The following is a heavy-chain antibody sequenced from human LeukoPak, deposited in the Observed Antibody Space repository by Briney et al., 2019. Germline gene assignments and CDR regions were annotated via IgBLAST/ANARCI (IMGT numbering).Heavy chain of an antibody. D-gene: IGHD6-19*01. J-gene: IGHJ4*02. CDR1: GGSISIYY. V-gene: IGHV4-59*01. CDR2: IYYSGST. CDR3: SGGEWLVRIDY. Sequence: PETLSLTCTVSGGSISIYYSSCIRQPPGKGLEWIGYIYYSGSTNYNPSLKSRVTISVDTSKNQFSLKLSSVTAADTAVYYCSGGEWLVRIDYWGQGTLVTVSS.